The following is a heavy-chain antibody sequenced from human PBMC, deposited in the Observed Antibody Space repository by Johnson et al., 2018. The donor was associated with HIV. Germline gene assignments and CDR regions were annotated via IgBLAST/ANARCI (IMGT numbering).Heavy chain of an antibody. CDR3: AKVGRDDLRAFDI. CDR2: IRYDGSDK. J-gene: IGHJ3*02. CDR1: GFTFSNYG. Sequence: QVQLVESGGGVVQPGGSLRLSCAASGFTFSNYGMHWVRQAPGKGLEWVAFIRYDGSDKYYEDSVKGRFTVSRDNSKNTLYLQMNGMGPEDTAVYYCAKVGRDDLRAFDIWGQGTMVTVSS. D-gene: IGHD5-24*01. V-gene: IGHV3-30*02.